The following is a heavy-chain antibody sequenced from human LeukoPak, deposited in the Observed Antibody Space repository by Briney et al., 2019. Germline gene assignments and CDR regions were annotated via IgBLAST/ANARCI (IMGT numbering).Heavy chain of an antibody. CDR3: ARGSYQGDY. Sequence: SETLSLTCTVSVDSIIRYYWSWIRHPAGKGLGWIGRIYTSGSTKYNPSLKSRVTMSVDTSKNQFSLKLSSVTAADTAVYYCARGSYQGDYWGQGTLVTVSS. CDR1: VDSIIRYY. J-gene: IGHJ4*02. CDR2: IYTSGST. V-gene: IGHV4-4*07. D-gene: IGHD2-2*01.